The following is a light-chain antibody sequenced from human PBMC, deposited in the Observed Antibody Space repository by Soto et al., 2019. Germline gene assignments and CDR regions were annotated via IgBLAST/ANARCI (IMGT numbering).Light chain of an antibody. CDR2: GNS. CDR1: SSNIGAGYD. CDR3: QSYDSSLSGSPVV. J-gene: IGLJ2*01. V-gene: IGLV1-40*01. Sequence: QSVLTQPPSVSGAQGQRVTISCTGSSSNIGAGYDVHWYQQLPGTAPKLLIYGNSNRPSGVPDRFSGSKSGTSASLAITGLQAEDEADYYCQSYDSSLSGSPVVFGGGTKLTVL.